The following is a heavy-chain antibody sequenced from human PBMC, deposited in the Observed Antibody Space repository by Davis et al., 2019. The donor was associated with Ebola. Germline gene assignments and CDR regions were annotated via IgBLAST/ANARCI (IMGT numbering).Heavy chain of an antibody. Sequence: AASVKVSCKTSGYTFSGYAISWVRQAPGQGLEWMGRIIPILGIANYAQKFQGRVTTTADKSTSTAYMEVRSLRSDDTAVYYCARVPLLGSGWDYYFDYWGQGTLVTVSS. J-gene: IGHJ4*02. D-gene: IGHD6-19*01. CDR3: ARVPLLGSGWDYYFDY. CDR2: IIPILGIA. CDR1: GYTFSGYA. V-gene: IGHV1-69*04.